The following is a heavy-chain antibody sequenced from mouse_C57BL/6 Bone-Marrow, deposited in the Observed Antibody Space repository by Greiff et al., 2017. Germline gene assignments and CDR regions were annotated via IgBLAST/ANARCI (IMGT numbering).Heavy chain of an antibody. CDR3: ARPDFGYAMDY. J-gene: IGHJ4*01. Sequence: EVQLVESGGGLVKPGGSQKLSCAASGFTFSDYGMHWVRQAPEKGLEWVAYISSGSSTIYYADTVKGRFTISRDNAKNTLFLQMTSLRSEDTAMYYCARPDFGYAMDYWGQGTSVTVSS. CDR2: ISSGSSTI. V-gene: IGHV5-17*01. CDR1: GFTFSDYG.